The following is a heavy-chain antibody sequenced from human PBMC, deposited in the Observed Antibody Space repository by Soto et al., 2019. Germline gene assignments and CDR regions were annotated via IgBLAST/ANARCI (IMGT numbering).Heavy chain of an antibody. CDR3: ARDRVKKAYDSSGRRFDY. Sequence: EVQLVESGGGLVQPGGSLRLSCAASGFTFSSYWMSWVRQAPGKGLEWVANIKQDGSEKYYADSVKGRFTISRDNAKNSLYLQMNSLRAEDTAVYYCARDRVKKAYDSSGRRFDYWGQGTLVTVSS. J-gene: IGHJ4*02. CDR2: IKQDGSEK. D-gene: IGHD3-22*01. CDR1: GFTFSSYW. V-gene: IGHV3-7*04.